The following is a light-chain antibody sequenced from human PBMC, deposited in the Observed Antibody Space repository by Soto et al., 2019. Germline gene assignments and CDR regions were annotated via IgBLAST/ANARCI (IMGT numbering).Light chain of an antibody. CDR2: GAS. J-gene: IGKJ5*01. Sequence: EIVMTQSPATLSVSPGERATLSCRASQSVSSNLAWYQQKPGQAPRLLIYGASTRATGIPARFSGSGSGTEFTLTISSLQSEDFAVYYCQQYNNWPPGAITFGKGHDWRLN. CDR1: QSVSSN. CDR3: QQYNNWPPGAIT. V-gene: IGKV3-15*01.